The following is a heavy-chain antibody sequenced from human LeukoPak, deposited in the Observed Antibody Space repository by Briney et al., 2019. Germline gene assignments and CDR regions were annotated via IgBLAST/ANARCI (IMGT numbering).Heavy chain of an antibody. D-gene: IGHD4/OR15-4a*01. J-gene: IGHJ4*02. V-gene: IGHV3-23*01. CDR1: GFTFSSSA. CDR2: ISGSGSGGST. CDR3: AKDVKVPLYYFDY. Sequence: GGSLRLSCAASGFTFSSSAMSWVRQAPGKGLEWVSSISGSGSGGSTYYADSVKGRFTISRDNSKNTLYLQMNSLRAEDTAVYYCAKDVKVPLYYFDYWGQGTLVTVSS.